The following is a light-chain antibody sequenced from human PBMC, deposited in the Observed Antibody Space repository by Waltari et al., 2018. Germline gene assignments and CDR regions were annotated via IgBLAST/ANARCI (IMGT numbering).Light chain of an antibody. CDR3: GAWDSSLSIYV. CDR2: DNG. V-gene: IGLV1-51*01. CDR1: GSNIGNNY. Sequence: QSVLTQPPSVSAAPGQPVTIPCSGSGSNIGNNYGTWYQQLPGTAPKPLIYDNGRRPSGIPDRFSGSKSGTSATLGITGLQTGDEADYYCGAWDSSLSIYVFGAGTKVTVL. J-gene: IGLJ1*01.